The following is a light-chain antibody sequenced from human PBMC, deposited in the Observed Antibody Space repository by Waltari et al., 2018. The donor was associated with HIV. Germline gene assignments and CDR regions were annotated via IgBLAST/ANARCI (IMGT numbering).Light chain of an antibody. Sequence: DIVMTQSPAILSVSPGERVTLSCRASQGVGSNLAWYQQKVGQAPRLLIYGAATRAAEIPVRFSGSGSGTDFTLTIDSLQSEDFATYYCQQYNNWPFTFGPGTKVDFK. CDR3: QQYNNWPFT. V-gene: IGKV3-15*01. CDR2: GAA. J-gene: IGKJ3*01. CDR1: QGVGSN.